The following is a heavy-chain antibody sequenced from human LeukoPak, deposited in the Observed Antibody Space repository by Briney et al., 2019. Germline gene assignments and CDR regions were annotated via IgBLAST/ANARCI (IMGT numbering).Heavy chain of an antibody. V-gene: IGHV4-4*07. CDR1: GGSISNYY. CDR3: ARVISTAAHFDS. J-gene: IGHJ4*02. CDR2: ICSSGTT. D-gene: IGHD1-1*01. Sequence: PSGTLSLSCTVSGGSISNYYRSWIRQPAGKGLEWIGRICSSGTTIYNPSLKSRVTMLVDTSKNQFSLKLSSVTAADTAVFHCARVISTAAHFDSWGQGTLGTVSS.